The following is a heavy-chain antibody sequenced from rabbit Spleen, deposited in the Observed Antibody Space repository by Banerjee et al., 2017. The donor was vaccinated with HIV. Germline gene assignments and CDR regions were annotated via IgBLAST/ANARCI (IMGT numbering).Heavy chain of an antibody. Sequence: QEQLVESGGDLVKPEGSLTLTCKASGFSFGDVDVMCWVRQAPGKGLEWIACMNTATGKAVYATWAKGRFTISRTSSTTVTLEMTSLTAADTATYFCARGSAAMTLVITGFYLGLWGPGTLVTVS. J-gene: IGHJ6*01. V-gene: IGHV1S45*01. CDR2: MNTATGKA. D-gene: IGHD2-1*01. CDR3: ARGSAAMTLVITGFYLGL. CDR1: GFSFGDVDV.